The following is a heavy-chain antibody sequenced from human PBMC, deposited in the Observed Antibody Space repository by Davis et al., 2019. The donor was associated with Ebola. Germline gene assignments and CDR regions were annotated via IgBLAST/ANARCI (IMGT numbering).Heavy chain of an antibody. D-gene: IGHD1-26*01. CDR3: AIAHSGSLKILQAAFDI. Sequence: GGSLRLSCAASGFTFSSYAMHWVRQAPGKGLEWVAVISYDGSNKYYADSVKGRFTISRDNSKNTLYLQMNSLRAEDTAVYYCAIAHSGSLKILQAAFDIWGQGTMVTVSS. J-gene: IGHJ3*02. V-gene: IGHV3-30-3*01. CDR2: ISYDGSNK. CDR1: GFTFSSYA.